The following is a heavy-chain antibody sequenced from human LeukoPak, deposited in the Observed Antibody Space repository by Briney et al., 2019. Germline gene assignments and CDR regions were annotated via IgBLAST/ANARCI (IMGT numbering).Heavy chain of an antibody. Sequence: KTSETLSLTCAVYGGSFSGYYWSWIRQPPGKGLEWIGEINHSGSTNYNPSLKSRVTISVDTSKNQFSLKLSSVTAADTAVYYCARVGQEVWFDPWGQGTLVTVSS. CDR1: GGSFSGYY. J-gene: IGHJ5*02. CDR2: INHSGST. V-gene: IGHV4-34*01. CDR3: ARVGQEVWFDP.